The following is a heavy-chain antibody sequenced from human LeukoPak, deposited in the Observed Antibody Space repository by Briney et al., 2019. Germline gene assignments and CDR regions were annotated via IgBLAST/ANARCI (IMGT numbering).Heavy chain of an antibody. CDR3: ARQGRIVVVTTTHDAFDI. J-gene: IGHJ3*02. CDR1: GYTFTGYY. CDR2: INPNSGGT. Sequence: ASVKVSCKASGYTFTGYYMHWVRQAPGQGLEWMGWINPNSGGTNYAQKFQGRVTMTRDTSISTAYMELSRLRSDDTAVYYCARQGRIVVVTTTHDAFDIWGQGTMVTVSS. D-gene: IGHD2-21*02. V-gene: IGHV1-2*02.